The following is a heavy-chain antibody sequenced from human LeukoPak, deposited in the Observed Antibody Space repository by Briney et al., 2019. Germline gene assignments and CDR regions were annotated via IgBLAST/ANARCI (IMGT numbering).Heavy chain of an antibody. V-gene: IGHV4-34*01. CDR1: GGSFSGYY. D-gene: IGHD3-22*01. Sequence: PSETLSLACAVYGGSFSGYYWSWIRQPPGKGLEWIGEINHSGSTNYNPSLKSRVTISVDTSKNQFSLKLSSVTAADTAVYYCARGRPLYYYDRIHDAFDIWGQGTMVTVSS. CDR2: INHSGST. CDR3: ARGRPLYYYDRIHDAFDI. J-gene: IGHJ3*02.